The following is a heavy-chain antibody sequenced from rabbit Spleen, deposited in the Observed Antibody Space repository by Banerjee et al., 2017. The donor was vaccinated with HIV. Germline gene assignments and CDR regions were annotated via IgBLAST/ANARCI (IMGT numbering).Heavy chain of an antibody. V-gene: IGHV1S40*01. CDR2: IEGGHSAFS. CDR3: ARDLVTVIGWNFNL. Sequence: QSLEESGGDLVKPGASLTLTCTASGVSFSTNHYMCWVRQAPGKGLEWIACIEGGHSAFSYFANWAKGRFTISKTSSTTVTLQMTSLTAADTATYICARDLVTVIGWNFNLWGPGTLVTVS. CDR1: GVSFSTNHY. D-gene: IGHD5-1*01. J-gene: IGHJ4*01.